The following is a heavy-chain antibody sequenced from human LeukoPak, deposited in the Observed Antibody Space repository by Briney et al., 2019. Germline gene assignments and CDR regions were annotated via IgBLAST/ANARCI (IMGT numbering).Heavy chain of an antibody. D-gene: IGHD6-13*01. Sequence: SETLSLTCAVSGGSISSGGYSWSWIRQPPGKGLEWIGYIYHSGSTYYNPSLKSRVTISVDRSKNQFSLKLSSVTAADTAVYYCARGPGGSWSNWFDPWGQGTLVTASS. CDR2: IYHSGST. CDR1: GGSISSGGYS. V-gene: IGHV4-30-2*01. J-gene: IGHJ5*02. CDR3: ARGPGGSWSNWFDP.